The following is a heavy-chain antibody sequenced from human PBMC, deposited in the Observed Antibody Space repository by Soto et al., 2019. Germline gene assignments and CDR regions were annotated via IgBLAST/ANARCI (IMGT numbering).Heavy chain of an antibody. V-gene: IGHV1-8*01. CDR2: ISPKIGTT. D-gene: IGHD6-13*01. Sequence: ASVNVSCKASGYSFNSYEISWVRQATGQGLEWMAWISPKIGTTGYAQRFQGRLSVTFNTSLTTVYMELSGLRSDDTAVYYCTRDSSWPTKKFAAGGQVPMVTVSS. CDR3: TRDSSWPTKKFAA. CDR1: GYSFNSYE. J-gene: IGHJ4*02.